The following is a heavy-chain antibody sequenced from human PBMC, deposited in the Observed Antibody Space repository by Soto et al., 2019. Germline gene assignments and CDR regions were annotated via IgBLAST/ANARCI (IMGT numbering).Heavy chain of an antibody. D-gene: IGHD3-10*01. CDR3: VGGPYYLVY. V-gene: IGHV3-30*03. J-gene: IGHJ4*02. CDR1: GFPFSSYG. Sequence: QVQLVESGGGVVQPGRSLRLSCAASGFPFSSYGMHWVREAPGKGLEWVAVISYDGSNKYYADSVKGRFTISRDNSASTLYLQMNCLGPEDTAVYYCVGGPYYLVYRGQGTLVTVSP. CDR2: ISYDGSNK.